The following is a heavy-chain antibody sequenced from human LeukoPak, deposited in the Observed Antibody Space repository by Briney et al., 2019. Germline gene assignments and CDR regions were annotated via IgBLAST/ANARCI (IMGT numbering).Heavy chain of an antibody. CDR2: INHSGST. V-gene: IGHV4-34*01. CDR3: PRAWIHQKNDAFDI. CDR1: GGSFSGYY. D-gene: IGHD5-12*01. Sequence: SSETLSLNCAVYGGSFSGYYWSWIRQPPGKGLEWIGEINHSGSTNYNPSLKSRVTISVDTSTNQFSLKLRSVTAADSPVNYWPRAWIHQKNDAFDIWGQGTMVTVSS. J-gene: IGHJ3*02.